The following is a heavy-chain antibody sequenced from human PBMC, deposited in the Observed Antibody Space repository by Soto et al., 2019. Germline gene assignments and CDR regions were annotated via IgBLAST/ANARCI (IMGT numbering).Heavy chain of an antibody. CDR3: ARVSQWDIVVVPAAIPYPYYYYGMDV. Sequence: SVKVSCKASGGTFSSYAISWVRQAPGQGLEWMGGIIPIFGTANYAQKFQGRVTITADKSTSTAYMELSSLRSEDTAVYYCARVSQWDIVVVPAAIPYPYYYYGMDVWGQGTTVTVS. CDR2: IIPIFGTA. J-gene: IGHJ6*02. V-gene: IGHV1-69*06. CDR1: GGTFSSYA. D-gene: IGHD2-2*02.